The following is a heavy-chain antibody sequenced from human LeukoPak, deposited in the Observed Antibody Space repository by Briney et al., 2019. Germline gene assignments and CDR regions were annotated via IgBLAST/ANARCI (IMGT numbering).Heavy chain of an antibody. CDR1: GYAFTGYD. CDR3: TRGSLSGSSRDY. Sequence: ASVRVSCKASGYAFTGYDINWVRQATGQGLEWMGWMNPNTGDTGYAQNFQGRLTMTRNTSIDTAYMELSGLRSEDTAIYYCTRGSLSGSSRDYWGKGTLVTVSS. D-gene: IGHD1-26*01. V-gene: IGHV1-8*01. CDR2: MNPNTGDT. J-gene: IGHJ4*02.